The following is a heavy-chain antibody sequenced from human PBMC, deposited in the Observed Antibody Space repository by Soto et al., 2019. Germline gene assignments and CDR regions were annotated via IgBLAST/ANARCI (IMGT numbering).Heavy chain of an antibody. Sequence: QVQLQESGPGLVKPSETLSLTCTVSGGSISSYYWSWLRQPPGKGLEWIGYIYYSGSTNYNPSLKSRVTISVDTSKNQFSLKLSSVTAADTAVYYCARDSGGYFDYWGQGTLVTVSS. V-gene: IGHV4-59*01. CDR3: ARDSGGYFDY. J-gene: IGHJ4*02. CDR2: IYYSGST. D-gene: IGHD3-10*01. CDR1: GGSISSYY.